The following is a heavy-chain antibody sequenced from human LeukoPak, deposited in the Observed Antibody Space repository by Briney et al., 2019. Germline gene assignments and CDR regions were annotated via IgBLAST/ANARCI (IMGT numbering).Heavy chain of an antibody. D-gene: IGHD6-19*01. CDR1: GFSFTTYW. Sequence: GSLRLSCAASGFSFTTYWMHWVRQAPGKGLVWASRVNTDGSSTTYADSVKGRFTISRDNAKSTLYLEMNTLRAEDTAVYYCTRGSGYSSGWYPFDSWGQGTLVTVSS. J-gene: IGHJ4*02. CDR3: TRGSGYSSGWYPFDS. V-gene: IGHV3-74*01. CDR2: VNTDGSST.